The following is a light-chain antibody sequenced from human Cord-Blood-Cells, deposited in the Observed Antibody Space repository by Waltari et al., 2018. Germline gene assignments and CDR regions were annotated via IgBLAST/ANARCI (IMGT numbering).Light chain of an antibody. CDR1: QSLLHSNGYNY. V-gene: IGKV2-28*01. CDR3: MQALQTPRT. CDR2: FGS. Sequence: DIVMTQSPLSLPVTSGEPASIPCRSSQSLLHSNGYNYLDWYLQKPGQSPQLLIYFGSNRASGVPDRFSGSGSGTDFTLKISRVEAEDVGVYYCMQALQTPRTFGQGTKVEIK. J-gene: IGKJ1*01.